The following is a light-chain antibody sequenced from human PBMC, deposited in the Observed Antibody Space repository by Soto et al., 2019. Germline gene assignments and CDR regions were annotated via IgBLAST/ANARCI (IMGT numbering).Light chain of an antibody. V-gene: IGLV1-44*01. Sequence: QAVLTLPPSAAGTPGQRVNISCSGSSANIGSNTVTWYQQLPGTAPKLLIYSNNQRPSGVPDRFSGSKSGTSASLAISGLQSEDEADYYCAAWDDSLNGLYVFGTGTKVTVL. CDR3: AAWDDSLNGLYV. CDR2: SNN. CDR1: SANIGSNT. J-gene: IGLJ1*01.